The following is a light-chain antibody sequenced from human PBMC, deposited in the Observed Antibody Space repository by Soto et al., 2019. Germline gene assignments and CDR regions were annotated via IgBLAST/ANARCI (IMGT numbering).Light chain of an antibody. Sequence: QSVLTQPASVSGSPGQSITISCTGTSSDVGSYNLVSWYQQHPIKAPKLMIYEGSKRPSGVSNRFSGSKSGNTASLTISGLQAEDEADYYCCSYAGSSTYVFGTGTKANVL. CDR2: EGS. V-gene: IGLV2-23*01. J-gene: IGLJ1*01. CDR3: CSYAGSSTYV. CDR1: SSDVGSYNL.